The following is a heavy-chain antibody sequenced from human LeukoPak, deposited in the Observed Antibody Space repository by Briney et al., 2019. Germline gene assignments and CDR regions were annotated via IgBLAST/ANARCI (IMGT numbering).Heavy chain of an antibody. Sequence: GRSLRLSCAASGFTFDVYAMHWVRQAPGKGLEWDAGISWYSGSIGYADSVKGRFTISRDNAKNSLYLQMNSLRAEDTALYYCAKDKSDPIVVVPAAMRYYYYMDVWGKGTTVTVSS. J-gene: IGHJ6*03. V-gene: IGHV3-9*01. CDR2: ISWYSGSI. D-gene: IGHD2-2*01. CDR1: GFTFDVYA. CDR3: AKDKSDPIVVVPAAMRYYYYMDV.